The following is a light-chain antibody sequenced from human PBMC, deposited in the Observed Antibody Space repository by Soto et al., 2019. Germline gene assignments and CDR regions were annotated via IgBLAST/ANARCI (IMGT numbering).Light chain of an antibody. Sequence: QSVLTQPASVSGSPGQSITISCTGTSSDVGGYSYVSWYQQHPGKAPKLLIFDVTNRPSGVSNRFSGSKSGYTASLTISGLQAEDEADYYCSSYTSSSTLVVFGGGTKLTVL. CDR2: DVT. CDR1: SSDVGGYSY. J-gene: IGLJ2*01. CDR3: SSYTSSSTLVV. V-gene: IGLV2-14*03.